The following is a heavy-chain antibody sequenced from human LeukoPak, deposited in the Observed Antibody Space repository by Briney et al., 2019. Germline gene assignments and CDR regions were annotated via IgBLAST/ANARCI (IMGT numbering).Heavy chain of an antibody. Sequence: GGSLRLSCAASGFTFSSYSMKWVRQAPGKGLEWVSSISSSSSYIYYADSVKGRFTISRDNAKNSLYLQMNSLRAEDTAVYYCARGTPAAGKVYWGQGTLVTVSS. CDR3: ARGTPAAGKVY. CDR2: ISSSSSYI. J-gene: IGHJ4*02. D-gene: IGHD6-13*01. CDR1: GFTFSSYS. V-gene: IGHV3-21*01.